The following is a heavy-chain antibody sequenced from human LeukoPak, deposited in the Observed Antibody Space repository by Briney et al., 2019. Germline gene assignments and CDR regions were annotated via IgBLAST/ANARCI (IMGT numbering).Heavy chain of an antibody. D-gene: IGHD4-17*01. V-gene: IGHV4-34*01. CDR3: ARSDYGDYVQHLDY. J-gene: IGHJ4*02. CDR1: GGSFSGYY. CDR2: INHSGST. Sequence: SATLSLTCAVYGGSFSGYYWSWIRQPPGKGLEWIGEINHSGSTNYNPSLKSRVTISVDTSKNQFSLKLSSVTAADTAVYYCARSDYGDYVQHLDYWGQETLVTVSS.